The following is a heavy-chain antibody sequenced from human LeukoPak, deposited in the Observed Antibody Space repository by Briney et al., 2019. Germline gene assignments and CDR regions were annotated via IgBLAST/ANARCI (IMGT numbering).Heavy chain of an antibody. J-gene: IGHJ1*01. Sequence: PSQTLSLTCTVSGGSISSGGYYWSWIRQHPGKGLEWIGYIYYSGSTYYNPSLKSRVTISVDTSKNQFSLKLSSVTAADTAVYYCARSPATFGELLSNRLYFQHWGQGTLVTVSS. V-gene: IGHV4-31*03. CDR2: IYYSGST. CDR3: ARSPATFGELLSNRLYFQH. D-gene: IGHD3-10*01. CDR1: GGSISSGGYY.